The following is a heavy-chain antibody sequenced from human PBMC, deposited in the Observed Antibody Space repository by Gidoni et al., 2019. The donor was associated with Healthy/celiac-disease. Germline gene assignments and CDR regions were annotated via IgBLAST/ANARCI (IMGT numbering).Heavy chain of an antibody. V-gene: IGHV3-23*01. J-gene: IGHJ5*02. CDR3: AKGGEDDYGERGWFDP. CDR2: ISGSGGST. D-gene: IGHD4-17*01. Sequence: EVQLLESGGGLVQPGGSLRLSCAASGFTFSSYAMSWVRQAPGKGLEWVSAISGSGGSTYYADSVKGRFTISRDNSKNTLYLQMNSLRAEDTAVYYCAKGGEDDYGERGWFDPWGQGTLVTVSS. CDR1: GFTFSSYA.